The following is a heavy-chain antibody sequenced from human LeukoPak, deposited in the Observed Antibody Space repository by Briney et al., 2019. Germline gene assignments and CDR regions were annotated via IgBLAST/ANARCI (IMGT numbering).Heavy chain of an antibody. Sequence: PGGSLRLSCVASGFTFGDFAMYWVRQAPGKGLEWVSSISSSSSYIYYADSVKGRFTISRDNAKNSLYLQMNSLRAEDTAVYYCASGYGGSELWNYWGQGTLVTVSS. CDR3: ASGYGGSELWNY. D-gene: IGHD4-23*01. CDR1: GFTFGDFA. V-gene: IGHV3-21*04. CDR2: ISSSSSYI. J-gene: IGHJ4*02.